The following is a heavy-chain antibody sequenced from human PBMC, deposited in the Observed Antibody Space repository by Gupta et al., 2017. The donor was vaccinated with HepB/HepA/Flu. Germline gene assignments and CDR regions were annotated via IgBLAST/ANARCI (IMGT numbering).Heavy chain of an antibody. CDR1: GVPFSSYA. Sequence: EVQLLESGGGLVQPGGYLRLSCAAYGVPFSSYAMTWVRQAPGKGLEWVSAISGSGGSTYYADSVKGRFTISRDNSKNTLYLQMNSLRAEDTAVYYCAKGPVDPYWGQGTLVTVSS. CDR3: AKGPVDPY. CDR2: ISGSGGST. V-gene: IGHV3-23*01. J-gene: IGHJ4*02.